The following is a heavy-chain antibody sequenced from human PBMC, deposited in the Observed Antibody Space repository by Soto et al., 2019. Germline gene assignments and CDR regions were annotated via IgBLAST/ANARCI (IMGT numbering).Heavy chain of an antibody. J-gene: IGHJ4*02. CDR1: GGTFSSYT. Sequence: ASVKVSCKASGGTFSSYTISWVRQAPGQGLEWMGRIIPILGIANYAQKFQGRVTITADKSTSTAYMELSSLRSEDTAVYYCARALSSSWYDYWGQGTLVTVSS. D-gene: IGHD6-13*01. V-gene: IGHV1-69*02. CDR2: IIPILGIA. CDR3: ARALSSSWYDY.